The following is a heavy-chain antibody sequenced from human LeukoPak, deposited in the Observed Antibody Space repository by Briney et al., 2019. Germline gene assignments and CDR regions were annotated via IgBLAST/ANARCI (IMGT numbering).Heavy chain of an antibody. J-gene: IGHJ4*02. CDR2: ISSSSSYI. CDR3: AKGWIQLWLLDY. CDR1: GFTFSSYS. V-gene: IGHV3-21*01. D-gene: IGHD5-18*01. Sequence: GGSLRLSCAASGFTFSSYSMNWVRQAPGKGLEWVSSISSSSSYIYYADSVKGRFTISRDNAKNSLYLQMNSLRAEDTAVYYCAKGWIQLWLLDYWGQGTLVTVSS.